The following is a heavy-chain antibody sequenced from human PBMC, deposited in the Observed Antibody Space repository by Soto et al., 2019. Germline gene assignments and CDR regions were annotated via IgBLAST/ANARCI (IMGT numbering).Heavy chain of an antibody. V-gene: IGHV4-31*03. D-gene: IGHD2-15*01. Sequence: PSETLSLTCTVSVGSISGGGYCWSWIRQHPGKGLEWIGYIYYSGSTYYNPSLKSRVSISLDTSKNPFSLKLSSVTAADTAVYYCASEGGYCNIWGQGTLVTVSS. J-gene: IGHJ4*02. CDR3: ASEGGYCNI. CDR1: VGSISGGGYC. CDR2: IYYSGST.